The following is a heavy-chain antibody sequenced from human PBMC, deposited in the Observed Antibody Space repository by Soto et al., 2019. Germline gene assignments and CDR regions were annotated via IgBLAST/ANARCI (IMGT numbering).Heavy chain of an antibody. CDR1: GFTFSSYW. J-gene: IGHJ4*02. V-gene: IGHV3-74*01. Sequence: GSLRLSCAASGFTFSSYWMHWVRQAPGKGLVWVSRINSDGSSTSYADSVKGRFTISRDNAKNTLYLQMNSLRAEDTAVYYCARNNYGDGVDYWGQGTLVTVSS. CDR3: ARNNYGDGVDY. D-gene: IGHD4-17*01. CDR2: INSDGSST.